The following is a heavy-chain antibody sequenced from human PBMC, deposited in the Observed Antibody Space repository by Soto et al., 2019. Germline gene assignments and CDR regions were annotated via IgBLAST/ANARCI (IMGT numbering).Heavy chain of an antibody. D-gene: IGHD2-21*01. CDR2: IRSSSSYI. J-gene: IGHJ3*02. Sequence: EVQLVESGGGLVKPGGSLRLSCAASGFTFSSYSMNWVRQAPGKGLEWVSSIRSSSSYIYYADSVKGRFTISRDNAKNSLYLQMNSLRAEDTAVYYCARMYFPFPVDIWGQGTMVTVSS. V-gene: IGHV3-21*01. CDR3: ARMYFPFPVDI. CDR1: GFTFSSYS.